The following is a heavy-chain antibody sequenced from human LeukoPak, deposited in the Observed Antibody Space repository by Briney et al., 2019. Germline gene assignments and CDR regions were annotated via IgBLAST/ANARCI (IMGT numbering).Heavy chain of an antibody. V-gene: IGHV1-69*11. J-gene: IGHJ6*03. CDR2: IIPILGTA. CDR3: ASPTSYSSSPSYYMDV. D-gene: IGHD6-6*01. Sequence: GASVKVSCKASGGTFSSYAISWVRQAPGQGLEWMGRIIPILGTANYAQKFQGRVTITADESTSTAYMELSSLRSEDTAVYYCASPTSYSSSPSYYMDVWGKGTTVTVSS. CDR1: GGTFSSYA.